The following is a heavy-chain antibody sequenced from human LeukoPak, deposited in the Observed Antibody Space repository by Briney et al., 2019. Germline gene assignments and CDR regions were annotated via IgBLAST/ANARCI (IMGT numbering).Heavy chain of an antibody. CDR2: ISGSGGST. CDR1: GLTFSGYA. V-gene: IGHV3-23*01. D-gene: IGHD1-1*01. CDR3: ARYARGLSPSYDFDY. Sequence: GGSLRLSCAASGLTFSGYAMSWVRQAPGKGLEWVWAISGSGGSTYYADPVKSRLNISRDHSKNTLYLQTNSDRAEDTAVYYCARYARGLSPSYDFDYWGQGTLVTVSS. J-gene: IGHJ4*02.